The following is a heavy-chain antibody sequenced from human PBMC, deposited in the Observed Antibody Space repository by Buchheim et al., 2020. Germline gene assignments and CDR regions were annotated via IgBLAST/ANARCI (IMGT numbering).Heavy chain of an antibody. D-gene: IGHD3-10*01. V-gene: IGHV3-30*03. CDR3: AVGGYYYGSGSYYGDGY. CDR1: GFTFSSYG. Sequence: QVQLVESGGGVVQPGRSLRLSCAASGFTFSSYGMHWVRQAPGKGLEWVAVISYDGSNKYYADSVKGRFTISRDNSKNMLYLQMNSLRAEDTAVYYCAVGGYYYGSGSYYGDGYWGQGTL. J-gene: IGHJ4*02. CDR2: ISYDGSNK.